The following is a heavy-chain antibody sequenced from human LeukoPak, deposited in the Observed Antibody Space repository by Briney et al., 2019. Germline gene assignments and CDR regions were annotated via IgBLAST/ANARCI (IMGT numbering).Heavy chain of an antibody. J-gene: IGHJ6*03. Sequence: SETLSLTCTVSGGSISSYYWSWIRQPPGKRLEWIGYIYYSGSTNYNPSLKSRVTISVDTSKNQFSLKLSSVTAADTAVYYWAREADRSGWYAGGMDVWGKGTTVTVSS. CDR1: GGSISSYY. CDR2: IYYSGST. D-gene: IGHD6-19*01. CDR3: AREADRSGWYAGGMDV. V-gene: IGHV4-59*01.